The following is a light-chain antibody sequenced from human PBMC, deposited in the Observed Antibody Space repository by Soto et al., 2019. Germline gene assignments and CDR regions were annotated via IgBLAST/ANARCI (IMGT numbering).Light chain of an antibody. CDR2: DVT. J-gene: IGLJ2*01. CDR3: CSYAGSYTLVV. CDR1: SSDVIGSNY. Sequence: QSALTQPRSVSGSPGQSVTISCTGTSSDVIGSNYVSWYQQHPGKAPKLMIYDVTKRPSGVPDRFSGSKSGNTASLTIPGLQADDEADYYCCSYAGSYTLVVFGGGTKLTVL. V-gene: IGLV2-11*01.